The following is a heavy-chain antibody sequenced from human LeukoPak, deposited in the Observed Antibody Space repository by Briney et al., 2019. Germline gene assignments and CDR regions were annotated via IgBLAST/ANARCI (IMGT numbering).Heavy chain of an antibody. CDR3: ARGSSGSYSGVPFDY. CDR2: IYYSGST. J-gene: IGHJ4*02. V-gene: IGHV4-59*08. Sequence: SETLSLTCTVSGGSISSYYWSWIRQPPGKGLEWIGYIYYSGSTNYNPSLKSRVTISVDTSKNQFSLKLNSVAAADTAVYYCARGSSGSYSGVPFDYWGQGTLVTVSS. CDR1: GGSISSYY. D-gene: IGHD1-26*01.